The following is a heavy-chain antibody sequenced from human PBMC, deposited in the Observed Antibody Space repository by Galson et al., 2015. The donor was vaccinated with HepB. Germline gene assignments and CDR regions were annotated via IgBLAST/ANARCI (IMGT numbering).Heavy chain of an antibody. CDR2: ISAYNGNT. D-gene: IGHD2-8*01. J-gene: IGHJ4*02. V-gene: IGHV1-18*01. Sequence: SVKVSCKASGYTLTSYGISWVRQAPGQGLEWMGWISAYNGNTNYAQKLQGRVTMTTDTSTNTAYMELRSLRSDDTAVYYCAKRNPNGGYVDYWGQGTLVTVSS. CDR3: AKRNPNGGYVDY. CDR1: GYTLTSYG.